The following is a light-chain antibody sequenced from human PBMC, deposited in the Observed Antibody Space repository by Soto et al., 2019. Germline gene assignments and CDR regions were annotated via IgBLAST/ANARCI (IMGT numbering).Light chain of an antibody. CDR2: DVS. Sequence: DIVLTQSPGTLSLSPGERATLSCRSSQSVSSNYLAWYQQKPDQAPRLVIYDVSGRATGIPDRFSGSRSGTAFTLTISRLEPEDSAVYYCQQYGSSPTFGQGTKVQLK. CDR3: QQYGSSPT. CDR1: QSVSSNY. J-gene: IGKJ1*01. V-gene: IGKV3-20*01.